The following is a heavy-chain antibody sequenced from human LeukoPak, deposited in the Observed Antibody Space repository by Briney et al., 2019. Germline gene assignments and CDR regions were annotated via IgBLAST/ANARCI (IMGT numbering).Heavy chain of an antibody. CDR1: GDSISSYY. D-gene: IGHD1-26*01. CDR2: IYYSGST. CDR3: ARTYSGSHTYYFDF. V-gene: IGHV4-59*01. J-gene: IGHJ4*02. Sequence: PSETLSLTCTVSGDSISSYYWSWIRQSPGKGLEWIGFIYYSGSTNYNPSLKSRVTISVDTSKEQFSLKLTSVTAADTAVYYCARTYSGSHTYYFDFWGQGTLVTVSS.